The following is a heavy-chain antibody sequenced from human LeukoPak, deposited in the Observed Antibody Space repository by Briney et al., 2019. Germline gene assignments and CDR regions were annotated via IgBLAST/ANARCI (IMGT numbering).Heavy chain of an antibody. CDR1: GFSFSRSW. V-gene: IGHV3-7*01. Sequence: AGGSLRLSCATSGFSFSRSWMDWVRQAPGKGLEWVANIKEDGSETHYVDSAKDRFTISRDNAKNSLFLQVDNLRVEDTAIYYCSRSLNYWGQGTLVTVSP. J-gene: IGHJ4*02. CDR3: SRSLNY. CDR2: IKEDGSET.